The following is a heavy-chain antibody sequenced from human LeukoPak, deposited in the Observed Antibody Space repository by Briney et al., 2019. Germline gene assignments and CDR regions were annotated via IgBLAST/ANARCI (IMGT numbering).Heavy chain of an antibody. CDR2: IGTAVDT. D-gene: IGHD4-17*01. Sequence: GGSLRLSCAACGFSFSTSDMHWVRQVKGKGLEWVSVIGTAVDTYYPGSVKGRFTISRDNSKNTLYLQMNSLRAEDTAVYYCARDTGRWFDPWGQGTLVTVSS. J-gene: IGHJ5*02. V-gene: IGHV3-13*01. CDR1: GFSFSTSD. CDR3: ARDTGRWFDP.